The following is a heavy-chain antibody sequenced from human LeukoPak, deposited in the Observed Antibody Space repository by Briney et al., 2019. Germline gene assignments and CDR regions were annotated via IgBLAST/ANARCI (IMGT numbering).Heavy chain of an antibody. CDR2: IYYTGST. CDR3: ARAIAARRRVGWDYFDY. Sequence: SETLSLTCTVSGGSISSYYWGWIRQPPGKGLEWIGSIYYTGSTYYNPSFKSRITISVDTSKNQFSLKLSSVTAADTAVYFCARAIAARRRVGWDYFDYWGQGTLVTVSS. D-gene: IGHD6-6*01. J-gene: IGHJ4*02. CDR1: GGSISSYY. V-gene: IGHV4-39*01.